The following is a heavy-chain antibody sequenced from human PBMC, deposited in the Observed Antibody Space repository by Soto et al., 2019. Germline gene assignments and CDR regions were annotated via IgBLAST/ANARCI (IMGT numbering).Heavy chain of an antibody. D-gene: IGHD7-27*01. Sequence: QVQLVESGGDLVNPGGSLRLSCAVSGFTFTDDYMSWIRQAPAKGLEWVSYIMGNSGSIYYADSVKGRFTISRDNAKNSVVLQMNSLGTEDTAVYYCVIRRNNFWAEGMDVWGQGTTVTVSS. CDR1: GFTFTDDY. CDR2: IMGNSGSI. V-gene: IGHV3-11*01. J-gene: IGHJ6*02. CDR3: VIRRNNFWAEGMDV.